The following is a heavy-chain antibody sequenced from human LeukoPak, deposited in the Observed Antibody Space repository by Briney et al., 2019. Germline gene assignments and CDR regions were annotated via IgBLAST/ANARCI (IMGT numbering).Heavy chain of an antibody. CDR2: IYYSGST. D-gene: IGHD3-9*01. CDR1: GGSISSYY. CDR3: ARVPLTGYYYFDY. V-gene: IGHV4-59*01. Sequence: NSSETLSLTCTVSGGSISSYYWSWIRQPPGKGLERIGYIYYSGSTNYNPSLKSRVTISLDTSKNQFSLKLSSVTAADTAVFYCARVPLTGYYYFDYWGQGTLVTVSS. J-gene: IGHJ4*02.